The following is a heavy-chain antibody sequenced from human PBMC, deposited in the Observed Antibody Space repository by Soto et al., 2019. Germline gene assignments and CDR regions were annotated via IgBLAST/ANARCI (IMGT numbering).Heavy chain of an antibody. D-gene: IGHD6-13*01. CDR1: GYTFTDYF. CDR2: INPKSGGT. CDR3: AKAQFGSSTWYYYGMDV. Sequence: ASVKVSCKASGYTFTDYFMYWVRQAPGQGLEWMGWINPKSGGTNYAQKFQDRVTMARDTSINTAYMELSRLRSDDTAMYYCAKAQFGSSTWYYYGMDVWGKGTTVTVPQ. J-gene: IGHJ6*04. V-gene: IGHV1-2*02.